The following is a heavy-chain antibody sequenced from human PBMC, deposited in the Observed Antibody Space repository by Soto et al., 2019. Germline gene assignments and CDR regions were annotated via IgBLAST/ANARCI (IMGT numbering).Heavy chain of an antibody. CDR3: AIGGVVVPAADDAFDI. CDR1: GYTFTGYY. J-gene: IGHJ3*02. V-gene: IGHV1-2*04. CDR2: INPNSGGT. D-gene: IGHD2-2*01. Sequence: ASVKVSCKASGYTFTGYYMHWVRQAPGQGLEWMGWINPNSGGTNYAQKFQGWVTMTRDTSISTAYMELSRLRSDDTAVYYCAIGGVVVPAADDAFDIWGQGTMVTVSS.